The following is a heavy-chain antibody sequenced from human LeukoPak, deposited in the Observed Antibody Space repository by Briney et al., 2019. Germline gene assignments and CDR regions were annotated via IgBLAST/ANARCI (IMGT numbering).Heavy chain of an antibody. Sequence: GVSLRLSCAASVFTFGSYWMSCVRQAPGKGLEWVANIKHDGGEKYYVDSAKGRFTISRDNAKISLYLQMNSLRAEDTAVYYCARVLVRASWHFYYYGMDVWGQGTTVTVSS. CDR2: IKHDGGEK. CDR3: ARVLVRASWHFYYYGMDV. J-gene: IGHJ6*02. V-gene: IGHV3-7*01. D-gene: IGHD2-2*01. CDR1: VFTFGSYW.